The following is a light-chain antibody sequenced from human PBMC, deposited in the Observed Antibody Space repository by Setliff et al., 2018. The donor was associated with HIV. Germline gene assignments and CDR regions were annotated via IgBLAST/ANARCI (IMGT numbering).Light chain of an antibody. CDR1: QDIRNH. CDR3: QQYHNLYT. V-gene: IGKV1-33*01. CDR2: GVS. J-gene: IGKJ3*01. Sequence: DIQMTQSPSSLSASVGDRVTITCQASQDIRNHLNWYQHKPGKAPKLLIYGVSNLEAGVPSNFSGSGSGTHFNFTTSSLQPEDTGTYYCQQYHNLYTFGPGTKVDIK.